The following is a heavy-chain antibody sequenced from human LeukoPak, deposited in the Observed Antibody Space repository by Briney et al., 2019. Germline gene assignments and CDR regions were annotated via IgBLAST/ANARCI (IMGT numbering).Heavy chain of an antibody. CDR2: IRSKAYGGTT. J-gene: IGHJ4*02. CDR1: GFTFGDYA. CDR3: TSHYDFWSGYYDY. V-gene: IGHV3-49*04. D-gene: IGHD3-3*01. Sequence: PGGSLRLSCTASGFTFGDYAMSWVRQAAGKGLEWVGFIRSKAYGGTTEYAASVKGRFTISRDDSKSIAYLQMNSLKTEDTAVYYCTSHYDFWSGYYDYWGQGTLVTVSS.